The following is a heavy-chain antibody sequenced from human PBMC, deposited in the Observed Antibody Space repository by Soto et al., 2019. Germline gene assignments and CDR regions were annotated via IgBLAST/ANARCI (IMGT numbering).Heavy chain of an antibody. D-gene: IGHD6-13*01. CDR3: AKDRGSSSWYANYFDY. V-gene: IGHV3-30*18. CDR1: GFTFSSYG. J-gene: IGHJ4*02. CDR2: ISYDGSNK. Sequence: GGSLRLSCAASGFTFSSYGMHWVRQAPGKGLEWVAVISYDGSNKYYADSVKGRFTISRDNSKNTLYLQMNSLRAEDTAVYYCAKDRGSSSWYANYFDYWGQGTLVTVSS.